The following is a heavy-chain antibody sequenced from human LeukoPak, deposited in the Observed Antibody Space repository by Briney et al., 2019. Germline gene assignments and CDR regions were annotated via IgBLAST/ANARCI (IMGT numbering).Heavy chain of an antibody. CDR2: ISGSGGST. CDR3: AKDEYYYDSSGYYYTVRMDY. CDR1: GFTFSSYA. V-gene: IGHV3-23*01. D-gene: IGHD3-22*01. J-gene: IGHJ4*02. Sequence: GGSLRLSCAASGFTFSSYAMHWVRQAPGKGLEWVSAISGSGGSTYYADSVKGRFTISRDNSKNTLYLQMNSLRAEDTAVYYCAKDEYYYDSSGYYYTVRMDYWGQGTLVTVSS.